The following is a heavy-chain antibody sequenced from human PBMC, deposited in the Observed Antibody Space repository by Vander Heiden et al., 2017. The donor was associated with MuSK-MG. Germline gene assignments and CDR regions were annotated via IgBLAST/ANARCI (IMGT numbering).Heavy chain of an antibody. J-gene: IGHJ4*02. D-gene: IGHD6-19*01. V-gene: IGHV3-30*02. Sequence: SYGMHWVRQAPGKGLEWVAFIRYDGSNKDYADSVKGRFTISRDNSKNTLYLQMNSLRAEDTAVYYCCAVAGTFDYWGQGTLVTLSS. CDR3: CAVAGTFDY. CDR1: SYG. CDR2: IRYDGSNK.